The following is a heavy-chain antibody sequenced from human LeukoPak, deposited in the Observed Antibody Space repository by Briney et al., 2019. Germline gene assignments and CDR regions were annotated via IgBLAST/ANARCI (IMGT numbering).Heavy chain of an antibody. CDR2: IKSKTDGGTT. Sequence: GGSLRLSCAASGFTFSNAWMSWVRQAPGKGLEWVGRIKSKTDGGTTDYAPPVKGRFTISRDDSKNTLYLQMNSLKTEDTAVYYCTVRSGFGINKNHIDYWGQGTLVTVSS. CDR1: GFTFSNAW. D-gene: IGHD3-10*01. CDR3: TVRSGFGINKNHIDY. V-gene: IGHV3-15*01. J-gene: IGHJ4*02.